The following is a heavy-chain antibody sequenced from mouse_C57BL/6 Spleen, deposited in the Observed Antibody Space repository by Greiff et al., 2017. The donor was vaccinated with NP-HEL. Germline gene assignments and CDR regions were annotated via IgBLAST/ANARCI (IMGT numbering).Heavy chain of an antibody. V-gene: IGHV14-1*01. J-gene: IGHJ1*03. Sequence: DVKLQESGAELVRPGASVKLSCTASGFNIKDYYMHWVKQRPEQGLEWIGRIDPEDGDTEYAPKFQGKATMTADTSSNTAYLQLSSLTSEDTAVYYCTYYYGSSPWYFDVWGTGTTVTVSS. D-gene: IGHD1-1*01. CDR2: IDPEDGDT. CDR1: GFNIKDYY. CDR3: TYYYGSSPWYFDV.